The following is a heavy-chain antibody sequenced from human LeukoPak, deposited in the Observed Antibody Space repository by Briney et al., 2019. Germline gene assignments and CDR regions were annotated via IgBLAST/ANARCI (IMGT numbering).Heavy chain of an antibody. J-gene: IGHJ4*02. CDR2: ISSSGRNI. V-gene: IGHV3-48*03. CDR1: GFTFSNSE. D-gene: IGHD5-18*01. CDR3: ARDLVQLWSKDF. Sequence: GGSLRLSCADSGFTFSNSEFNWFRQAPGKGLEWVSYISSSGRNIYYADSVKGRFTISRDNAKNSLYLQMNSLRAEDTAVYYCARDLVQLWSKDFWGQGTLVTVSS.